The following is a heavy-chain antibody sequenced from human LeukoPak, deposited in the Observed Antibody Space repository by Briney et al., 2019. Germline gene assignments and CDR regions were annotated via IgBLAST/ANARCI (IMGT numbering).Heavy chain of an antibody. V-gene: IGHV4-34*01. D-gene: IGHD1-1*01. Sequence: SETLSLTCAVYGGSFSGYYWSWIRQPPGKGLEWIGEINHSGSTNYNPSLKSRVTISVDTSKNQFSLKLSSVTAADTAVYYCAHNLSAKPRHYGMDVWGQGTTVTVSS. CDR3: AHNLSAKPRHYGMDV. J-gene: IGHJ6*02. CDR2: INHSGST. CDR1: GGSFSGYY.